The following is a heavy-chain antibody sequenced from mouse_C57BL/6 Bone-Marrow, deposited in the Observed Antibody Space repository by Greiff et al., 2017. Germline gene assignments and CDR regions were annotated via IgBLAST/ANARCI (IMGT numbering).Heavy chain of an antibody. CDR3: ARLSGTGCWYAMDY. J-gene: IGHJ4*01. V-gene: IGHV5-15*01. D-gene: IGHD4-1*01. Sequence: EVQVVESGGGLVQPGGSLKLSCAASGFTFSDYGMAWVRQAPRKGPEWVAFISNLAYSIYYADTVTGRFTISRENAKNTLYLEMSSLRSEDTAMYYCARLSGTGCWYAMDYCGQGTSVTVSS. CDR2: ISNLAYSI. CDR1: GFTFSDYG.